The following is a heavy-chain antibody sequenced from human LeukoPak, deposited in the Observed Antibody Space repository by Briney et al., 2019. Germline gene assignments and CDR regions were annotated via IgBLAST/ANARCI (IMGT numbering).Heavy chain of an antibody. CDR1: GFTLSSYE. J-gene: IGHJ4*02. Sequence: GGSLRLSCAASGFTLSSYEMNWVSQAPGKGLEWVSYISSSGSTIYYADSVKGRFTISRDNAKNSLYLQMNSLRAEDTAVYYCASLAAAGNDYWGQATLVTVSS. V-gene: IGHV3-48*03. CDR2: ISSSGSTI. D-gene: IGHD6-13*01. CDR3: ASLAAAGNDY.